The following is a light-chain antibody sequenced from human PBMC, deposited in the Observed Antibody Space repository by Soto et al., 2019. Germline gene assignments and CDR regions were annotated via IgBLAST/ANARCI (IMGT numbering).Light chain of an antibody. J-gene: IGKJ5*01. V-gene: IGKV1-39*01. Sequence: DIQMTQSPSSLSASVGDRVSITCRASQSIRYYLNWYQQKPGKAPKLLINAASILQSGVPSRFSGSGSGTDFTLTIISLQPEDSATYYCQQSHSNAINFGQGTRLESK. CDR3: QQSHSNAIN. CDR2: AAS. CDR1: QSIRYY.